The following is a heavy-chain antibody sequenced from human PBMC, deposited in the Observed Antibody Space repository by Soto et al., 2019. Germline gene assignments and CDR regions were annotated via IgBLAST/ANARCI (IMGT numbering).Heavy chain of an antibody. V-gene: IGHV1-69*13. CDR3: ARLGDYGGNSEDY. Sequence: SVKVSCKASGGTFSSYAISWLRQAPGQGLEWMGGIIPIFGTANYAQKFQGRVTITADESTSTAYMELSSLRSEDTAVYYCARLGDYGGNSEDYWGQGTLVTVSS. CDR1: GGTFSSYA. CDR2: IIPIFGTA. D-gene: IGHD4-17*01. J-gene: IGHJ4*02.